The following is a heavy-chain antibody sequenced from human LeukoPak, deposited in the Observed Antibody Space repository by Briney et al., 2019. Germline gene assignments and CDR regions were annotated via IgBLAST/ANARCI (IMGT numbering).Heavy chain of an antibody. CDR1: GGSFSGYY. CDR3: AGRLSSTSRYPWYYYYYMDV. D-gene: IGHD2-2*01. Sequence: NPSETLSLTCAVYGGSFSGYYWSWIRQPPGKGLEWIGEINHSGSTNYNPSLKSRVTISVDTSKNQFSLKLSSVTAADTAVYYCAGRLSSTSRYPWYYYYYMDVWGKGTTVTVSS. V-gene: IGHV4-34*01. CDR2: INHSGST. J-gene: IGHJ6*03.